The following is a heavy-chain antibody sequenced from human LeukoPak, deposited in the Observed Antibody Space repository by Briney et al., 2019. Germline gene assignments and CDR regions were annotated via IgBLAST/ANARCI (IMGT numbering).Heavy chain of an antibody. Sequence: GGSLRLSCAASGFTVSSNYMSWVRQAPGKGLEWVSGISASTGHTYYADSVKGRFTISRDNSKNILYLQMNSLRAEDTAVYYCARRFVGGDDDYAFDYWGQGTLVTVSS. CDR1: GFTVSSNY. CDR2: ISASTGHT. D-gene: IGHD4-17*01. CDR3: ARRFVGGDDDYAFDY. J-gene: IGHJ4*02. V-gene: IGHV3-23*01.